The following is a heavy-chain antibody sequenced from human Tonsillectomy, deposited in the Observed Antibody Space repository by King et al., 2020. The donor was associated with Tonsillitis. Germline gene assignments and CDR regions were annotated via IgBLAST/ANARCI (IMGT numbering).Heavy chain of an antibody. D-gene: IGHD3-10*01. CDR2: IYYSGST. J-gene: IGHJ4*02. CDR3: AGSMVRGVSPFGY. V-gene: IGHV4-31*03. CDR1: GGSISSGGYY. Sequence: QLQESGPGLVKPSQTLSLTCTVSGGSISSGGYYWSWIRQHPGKGLEWIGYIYYSGSTYYNPSLLSRVTISVDTSNNQFSLKLSSVTAADTAVYYCAGSMVRGVSPFGYWGQGTLVTVSS.